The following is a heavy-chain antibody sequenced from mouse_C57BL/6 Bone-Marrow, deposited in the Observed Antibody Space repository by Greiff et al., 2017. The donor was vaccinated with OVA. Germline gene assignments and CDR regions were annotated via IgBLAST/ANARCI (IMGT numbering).Heavy chain of an antibody. D-gene: IGHD3-3*01. J-gene: IGHJ1*03. V-gene: IGHV5-4*01. Sequence: EVKLMESGGGLVKPGGSLKLSCAASGFTFSSYAMSWVRQTPEKRLEWVATISDGGSYTYYPDNVKGRFTISRDNAKNNLYLQMSHLKSEDTAMYYCARDEGRYFDVWGTGTTVTVSS. CDR3: ARDEGRYFDV. CDR1: GFTFSSYA. CDR2: ISDGGSYT.